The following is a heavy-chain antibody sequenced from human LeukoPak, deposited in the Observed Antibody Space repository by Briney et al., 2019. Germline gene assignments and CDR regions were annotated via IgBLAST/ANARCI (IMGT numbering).Heavy chain of an antibody. J-gene: IGHJ4*02. CDR1: GFSFSSYG. D-gene: IGHD1-14*01. CDR3: ARSGSTAFEY. Sequence: GGSLRLSCAASGFSFSSYGMNWVRQAPGKGLEWVSFISATGGTTHYADSVKGRFTISRDNSRNTLYFQMNSLRAEDTAVYYCARSGSTAFEYWGQGTLVTVSS. CDR2: ISATGGTT. V-gene: IGHV3-23*01.